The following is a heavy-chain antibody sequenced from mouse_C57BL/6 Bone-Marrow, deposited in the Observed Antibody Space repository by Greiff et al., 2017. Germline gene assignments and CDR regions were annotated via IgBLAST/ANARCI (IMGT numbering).Heavy chain of an antibody. V-gene: IGHV1-85*01. D-gene: IGHD1-1*01. CDR1: GYTFTSYD. CDR2: IYPRDGST. Sequence: VMLVESGPELVKPGASVKLSCKASGYTFTSYDINWVKQRPGQGLEWIGWIYPRDGSTKYNEKFKGKATLTVDISSSTAYMELHSLTSEDAAVYFCARCITAVVPYFDYWGQGTTLTVSS. CDR3: ARCITAVVPYFDY. J-gene: IGHJ2*01.